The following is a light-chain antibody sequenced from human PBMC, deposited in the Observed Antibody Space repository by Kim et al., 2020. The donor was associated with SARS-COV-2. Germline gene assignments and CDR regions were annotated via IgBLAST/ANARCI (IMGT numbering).Light chain of an antibody. Sequence: ASVGDSFTITYRASQGISWWLAWYQQKPGEAPQLLIFNASSLEGGVPSRFSGSGSGTEFTLTISSLQPDDFATYYCQQYDRYPVTFGQGTKLEI. CDR3: QQYDRYPVT. V-gene: IGKV1-5*01. CDR1: QGISWW. J-gene: IGKJ2*01. CDR2: NAS.